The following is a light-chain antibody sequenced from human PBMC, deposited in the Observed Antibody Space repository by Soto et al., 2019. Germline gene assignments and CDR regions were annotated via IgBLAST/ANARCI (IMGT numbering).Light chain of an antibody. CDR3: CAYAATYTYV. J-gene: IGLJ1*01. CDR1: SSDVGKYNL. V-gene: IGLV2-23*01. CDR2: QGY. Sequence: QSVLTQPASVSGAPGQSITISCTGTSSDVGKYNLVSWYQQHPGKAPKVMILQGYKRPSGVSNRFSGSKFGNTASLTISGLQAEDEDEYYCCAYAATYTYVFGTGTKVTLL.